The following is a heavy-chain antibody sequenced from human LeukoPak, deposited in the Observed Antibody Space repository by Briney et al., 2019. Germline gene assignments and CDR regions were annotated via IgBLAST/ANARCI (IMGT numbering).Heavy chain of an antibody. D-gene: IGHD2-15*01. CDR3: SQGQSGSCYL. CDR2: ISGDGGST. V-gene: IGHV3-43*02. Sequence: GGSLKPSCAASGFTFDDYVMHWVRQAPGKGLEWVSLISGDGGSTYYADSVKGRFTISRDNSKNSLYLQMNSLRTEDTAFYYCSQGQSGSCYLWGQGTLVTVSS. CDR1: GFTFDDYV. J-gene: IGHJ5*02.